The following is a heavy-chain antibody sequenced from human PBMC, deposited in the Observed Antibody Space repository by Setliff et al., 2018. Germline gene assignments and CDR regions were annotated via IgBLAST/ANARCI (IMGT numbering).Heavy chain of an antibody. V-gene: IGHV4-61*09. CDR1: GASITSGGFY. CDR2: IHGTEGT. Sequence: LSLTCSVSGASITSGGFYWTWIRQPAGKALEWIGHIHGTEGTHYNPSLESRVTISRDKSPNQFSLMLRSVTAADTALYYCARGYYNGRGYYYLPCSFDSWGRGIVVTVSS. CDR3: ARGYYNGRGYYYLPCSFDS. J-gene: IGHJ4*02. D-gene: IGHD3-10*01.